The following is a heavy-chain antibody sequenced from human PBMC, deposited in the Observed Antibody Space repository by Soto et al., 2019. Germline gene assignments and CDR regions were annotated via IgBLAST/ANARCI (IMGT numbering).Heavy chain of an antibody. V-gene: IGHV3-33*01. Sequence: QVQLVESGGGVVQPGRSLRLSCEGSGFTFSSYGMHWVRQAPGKGLEWVAGMWYDGSNKYYGDSVMGRFTISRDNSKNTVYLQMNSLRAEDMALYYCARGLVGFFHIDYWGQGTLVTVSS. CDR3: ARGLVGFFHIDY. D-gene: IGHD2-8*02. CDR2: MWYDGSNK. J-gene: IGHJ4*02. CDR1: GFTFSSYG.